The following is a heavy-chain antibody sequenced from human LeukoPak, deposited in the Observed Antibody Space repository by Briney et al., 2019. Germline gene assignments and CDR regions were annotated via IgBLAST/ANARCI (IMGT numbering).Heavy chain of an antibody. V-gene: IGHV4-38-2*02. CDR1: GYSISSGYY. D-gene: IGHD6-19*01. CDR3: ARGLNDGYSSGWYSPYYFDY. Sequence: SETLSLTCTVSGYSISSGYYWGWIRQPPGKGLEWIGSIYYSGSTYYNPSLKSRVTISVDTSKNQFSLKLSSVTAADTAVYYCARGLNDGYSSGWYSPYYFDYWGQGTLVTVSS. J-gene: IGHJ4*02. CDR2: IYYSGST.